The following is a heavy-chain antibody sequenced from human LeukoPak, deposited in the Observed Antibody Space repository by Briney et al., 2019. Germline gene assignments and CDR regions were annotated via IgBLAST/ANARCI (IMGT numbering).Heavy chain of an antibody. J-gene: IGHJ3*02. Sequence: GGSLRLSCAASGFTFSSYEMNWVRQAPGRGLEWVSYISSSGSTIYYADSVKGRFTISRDDAKNSLYLQMNSLRAEDTAVYYCARGAENYGDDDAFDIWGQGTMVTVSS. D-gene: IGHD4-17*01. CDR2: ISSSGSTI. CDR3: ARGAENYGDDDAFDI. CDR1: GFTFSSYE. V-gene: IGHV3-48*03.